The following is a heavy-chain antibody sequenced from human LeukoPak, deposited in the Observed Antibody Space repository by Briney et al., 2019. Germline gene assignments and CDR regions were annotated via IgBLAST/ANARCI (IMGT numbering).Heavy chain of an antibody. J-gene: IGHJ3*02. V-gene: IGHV1-8*01. CDR2: MNHKRGNT. D-gene: IGHD3-22*01. CDR3: ARDSASSGYYYDDAFDI. CDR1: GYTFTSYD. Sequence: ASVKVSCKASGYTFTSYDINWVRQATGKGLEWMGWMNHKRGNTGYAQKLQGRVTMTRDTSISTAYMELSRLRSDDTAVYYCARDSASSGYYYDDAFDIWGQGTMVTVSS.